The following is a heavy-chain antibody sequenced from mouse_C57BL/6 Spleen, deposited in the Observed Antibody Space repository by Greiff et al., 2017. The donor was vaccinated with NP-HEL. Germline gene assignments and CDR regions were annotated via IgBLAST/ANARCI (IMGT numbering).Heavy chain of an antibody. CDR3: ARSGDYGSSYGCFDY. CDR1: GYTFTSYG. D-gene: IGHD1-1*01. Sequence: QVQLQQSGAELARPGASVKLSCKASGYTFTSYGISWVKQRTGQGLEWIGEIYPRSGNTYYNEKFKGKATLTADKSSSTAYMELRSLTSEDSAVYVCARSGDYGSSYGCFDYWGQGTTLTVSS. CDR2: IYPRSGNT. V-gene: IGHV1-81*01. J-gene: IGHJ2*01.